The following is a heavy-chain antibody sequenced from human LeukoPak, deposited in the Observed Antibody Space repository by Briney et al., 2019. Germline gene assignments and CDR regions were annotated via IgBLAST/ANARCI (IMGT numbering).Heavy chain of an antibody. CDR1: GGSISSSSYY. CDR3: ARGIVVAMGNWFDP. Sequence: PSETLSLTCTVSGGSISSSSYYWGWIRQPPGKGLEWIGSIYYSGSTYYNPSLKSRVTISVDTSKNQFSLKLSSVTAADTAVYYCARGIVVAMGNWFDPWGQGTLVTVSS. CDR2: IYYSGST. J-gene: IGHJ5*02. V-gene: IGHV4-39*07. D-gene: IGHD3-22*01.